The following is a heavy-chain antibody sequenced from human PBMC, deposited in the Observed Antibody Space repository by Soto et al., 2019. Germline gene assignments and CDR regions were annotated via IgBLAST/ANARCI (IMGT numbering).Heavy chain of an antibody. V-gene: IGHV3-48*03. J-gene: IGHJ6*02. D-gene: IGHD4-17*01. CDR1: GFTFSLYE. Sequence: GGSLRLSCAASGFTFSLYEMSWVRQAPGKGLERISYISSSGSTIYYADSVKGRFTISRDNAKNSLFLQMNSLRAEDTAVYYCARDGYGDPYYYYAMDVWGQGTTVTVSS. CDR2: ISSSGSTI. CDR3: ARDGYGDPYYYYAMDV.